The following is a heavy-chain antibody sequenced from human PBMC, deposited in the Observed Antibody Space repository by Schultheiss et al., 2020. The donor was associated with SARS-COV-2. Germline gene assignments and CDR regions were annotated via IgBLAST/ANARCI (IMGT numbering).Heavy chain of an antibody. Sequence: ASVKVSCKASGYTFTSYGISWVRQAPGQGLEWMGWISAYNGNTNYAQKLQGRVTMTTDTSTSTAYMELNSLRAEDTAVYYCARDDDYSNPGYYGMDVWGQGTTVTVSS. V-gene: IGHV1-18*01. D-gene: IGHD4-11*01. CDR2: ISAYNGNT. CDR1: GYTFTSYG. J-gene: IGHJ6*02. CDR3: ARDDDYSNPGYYGMDV.